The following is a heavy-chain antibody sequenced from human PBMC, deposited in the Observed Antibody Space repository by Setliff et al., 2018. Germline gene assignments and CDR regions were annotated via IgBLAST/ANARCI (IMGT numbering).Heavy chain of an antibody. D-gene: IGHD4-4*01. Sequence: PSVKVSCKASGYTFSSYAMNWVRQAPGQGLEWMGRINTITGNPTYAQGFTGRFVFSLDTSVSTAYLQISSLKAEDSAVYYCARASRFGTTVWKGDYYMDVWGKGTTVTVSS. J-gene: IGHJ6*03. CDR2: INTITGNP. CDR1: GYTFSSYA. V-gene: IGHV7-4-1*02. CDR3: ARASRFGTTVWKGDYYMDV.